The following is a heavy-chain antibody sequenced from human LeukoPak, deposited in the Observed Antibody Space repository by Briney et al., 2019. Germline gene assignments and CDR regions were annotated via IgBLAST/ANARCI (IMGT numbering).Heavy chain of an antibody. Sequence: PGGSLRLSCAASGFTFSSYAMSWVRQAPGKGLEWVSAISGSGGSTFYADFVKGRFTLSRDNSKNTLYLQMNSLRAEDTAVYFCAKGVWTDYTITHFDYWGQGTLVTVSS. J-gene: IGHJ4*02. V-gene: IGHV3-23*01. D-gene: IGHD3/OR15-3a*01. CDR2: ISGSGGST. CDR3: AKGVWTDYTITHFDY. CDR1: GFTFSSYA.